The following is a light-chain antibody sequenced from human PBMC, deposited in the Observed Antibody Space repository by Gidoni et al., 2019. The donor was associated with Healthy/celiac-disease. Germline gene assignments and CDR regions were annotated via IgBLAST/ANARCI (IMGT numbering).Light chain of an antibody. J-gene: IGLJ1*01. Sequence: QSALTQPPSASGSPGQSVTISCTGTSSDVGGYNYVSWYQQHPGKAPTLMIYEVSKRPSGVPDRFSGSKSGNMASLTVSGLQAEDEADYYCSSYAGSNNPYVFGTGTKVTVL. V-gene: IGLV2-8*01. CDR3: SSYAGSNNPYV. CDR2: EVS. CDR1: SSDVGGYNY.